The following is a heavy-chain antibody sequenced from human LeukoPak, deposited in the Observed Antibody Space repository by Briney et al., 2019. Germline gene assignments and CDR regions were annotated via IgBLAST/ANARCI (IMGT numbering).Heavy chain of an antibody. V-gene: IGHV3-13*01. Sequence: GGSLRLSCAASGFTFSTYDMHWVRQGAGKGLGWVSAVGTAGDTYYSGSVKGRFTISRENAKNSLFLQMNSLRAGDTSVYYCARSHLYYGSGIDYWAREPWSPSPQ. CDR1: GFTFSTYD. D-gene: IGHD3-10*01. J-gene: IGHJ4*02. CDR2: VGTAGDT. CDR3: ARSHLYYGSGIDY.